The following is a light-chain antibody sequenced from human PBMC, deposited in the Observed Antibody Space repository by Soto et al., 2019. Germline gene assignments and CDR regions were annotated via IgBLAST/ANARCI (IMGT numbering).Light chain of an antibody. CDR2: GAS. CDR3: QQYNNWPLT. J-gene: IGKJ4*01. CDR1: QSVSSN. V-gene: IGKV3-15*01. Sequence: EIVMAQSPATRSVSPGERATLSCRASQSVSSNLAWYQQKPGQAPRLLIYGASTRATGTPARFSGSGSGTEFTLTISSLQSEVFAVYHCQQYNNWPLTFGGGTKVEIK.